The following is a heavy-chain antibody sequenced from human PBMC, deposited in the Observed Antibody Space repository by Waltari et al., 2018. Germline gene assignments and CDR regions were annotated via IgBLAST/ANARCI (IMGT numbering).Heavy chain of an antibody. CDR1: GGSISSSSYY. D-gene: IGHD3-3*01. J-gene: IGHJ6*03. V-gene: IGHV4-39*07. Sequence: QLQLQESGPGLVKPSETLSLTCTVSGGSISSSSYYWGWIRQPPGKGLEWIGEINHSGSTNYNPSLKSRVTISVDTSKNQFSLKLSSVTAADTAVYYCAREFSSITIFGVDTYYYYMDVWGKGTTVTISS. CDR3: AREFSSITIFGVDTYYYYMDV. CDR2: INHSGST.